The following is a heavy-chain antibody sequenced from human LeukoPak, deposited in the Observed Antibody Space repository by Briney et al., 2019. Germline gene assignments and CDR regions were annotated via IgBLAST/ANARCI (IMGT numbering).Heavy chain of an antibody. J-gene: IGHJ3*02. V-gene: IGHV3-23*01. Sequence: PGGSLRLSGAASGFTFSSYAMSWVRQAPGKGLEWVSAISGSGGSTYYADSVKGRFTISRDNSKNTLYLQMNSLRAEDTAVYYCARDDYGDYGAFDIWGQGTMVTVSS. CDR3: ARDDYGDYGAFDI. CDR2: ISGSGGST. D-gene: IGHD4-17*01. CDR1: GFTFSSYA.